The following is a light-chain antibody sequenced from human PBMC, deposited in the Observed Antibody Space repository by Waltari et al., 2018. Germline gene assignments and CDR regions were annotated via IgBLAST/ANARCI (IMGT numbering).Light chain of an antibody. CDR2: WAS. Sequence: DIVMTQSPDSLAGSLGERAPINCKSSQGVLSSSNNYNYLAWYQQKPRQPPKLLIYWASTRESGVPDRFSGSGSGTDFTLTISSLQAEDVAVYYCQQYYSSLWTFGQGTKVEIK. J-gene: IGKJ1*01. V-gene: IGKV4-1*01. CDR3: QQYYSSLWT. CDR1: QGVLSSSNNYNY.